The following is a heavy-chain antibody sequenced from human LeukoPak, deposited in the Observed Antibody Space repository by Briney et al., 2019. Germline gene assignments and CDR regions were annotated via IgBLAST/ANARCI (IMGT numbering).Heavy chain of an antibody. D-gene: IGHD2-2*01. Sequence: PGGSLRLSCAASGFSFKSYNMNWVRQAPGKGLEWIGYISYSGSANYNPSLKSRVTISVDTSKNQFSLKLSSVTAADTAVYYCVRDKTDASIFDIWGQGTMVTVSS. J-gene: IGHJ3*02. V-gene: IGHV4-59*01. CDR1: GFSFKSYN. CDR3: VRDKTDASIFDI. CDR2: ISYSGSA.